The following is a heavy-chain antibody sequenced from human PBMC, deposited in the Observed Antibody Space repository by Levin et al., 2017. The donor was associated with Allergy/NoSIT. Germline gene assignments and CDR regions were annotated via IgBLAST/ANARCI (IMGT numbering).Heavy chain of an antibody. CDR3: ATPLSSSWGFDY. J-gene: IGHJ4*02. Sequence: SCAASGFTFSSHGMHWVRQAPGKGLEWVAGTSYDGTNKYYVDSVKGRFTISRDNSKNTLYLQMNSLRTEDTAVYYCATPLSSSWGFDYWGQGTLVTVSS. D-gene: IGHD6-13*01. CDR1: GFTFSSHG. V-gene: IGHV3-30*03. CDR2: TSYDGTNK.